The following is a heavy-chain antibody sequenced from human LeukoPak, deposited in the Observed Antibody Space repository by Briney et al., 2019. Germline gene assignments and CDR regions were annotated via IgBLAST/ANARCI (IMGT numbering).Heavy chain of an antibody. D-gene: IGHD3-3*01. V-gene: IGHV3-23*01. J-gene: IGHJ4*02. CDR1: GFTFSNYA. CDR3: ARDERLLSFLK. CDR2: ISGSGGST. Sequence: PGGSLRLSCAASGFTFSNYAMSWVRQAPGKGLEWVSDISGSGGSTYYADSVKGRFIISRDNSKNTLYLQMNSLRAEDTAIYYCARDERLLSFLKWGQGTLVTVSS.